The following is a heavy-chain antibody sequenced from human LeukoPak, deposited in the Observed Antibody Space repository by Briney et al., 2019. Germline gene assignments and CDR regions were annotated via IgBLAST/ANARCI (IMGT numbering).Heavy chain of an antibody. J-gene: IGHJ4*02. D-gene: IGHD6-6*01. Sequence: ASVKVSCKASGGTFSNYAINWVRQAPGQGLEWMGGLIPLFGAAHSAQKFQDKVTITADKSTNIAYMELTSLTSDDTAVYYCASIPWSSSSEFFDYWGQGTLVTVSS. CDR1: GGTFSNYA. V-gene: IGHV1-69*06. CDR3: ASIPWSSSSEFFDY. CDR2: LIPLFGAA.